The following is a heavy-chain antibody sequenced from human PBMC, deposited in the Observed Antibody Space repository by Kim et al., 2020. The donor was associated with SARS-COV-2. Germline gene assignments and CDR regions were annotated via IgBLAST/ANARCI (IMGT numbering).Heavy chain of an antibody. CDR1: GFTFSSYA. Sequence: GGSLRLSCAASGFTFSSYAMHWVRQAPGKGLEWVAVISYDGSNKYYADSVKGRFTISRDNSKNTLYLQMNSLRAEDTAVYYCARDRYCSSTSCYWSYYYYGMDVWGQGTTVTVSS. CDR3: ARDRYCSSTSCYWSYYYYGMDV. D-gene: IGHD2-2*01. J-gene: IGHJ6*02. CDR2: ISYDGSNK. V-gene: IGHV3-30-3*01.